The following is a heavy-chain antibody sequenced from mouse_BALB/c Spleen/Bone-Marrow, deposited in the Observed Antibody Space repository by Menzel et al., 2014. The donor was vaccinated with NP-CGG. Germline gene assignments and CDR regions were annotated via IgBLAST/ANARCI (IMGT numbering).Heavy chain of an antibody. CDR1: GFSLTGYG. CDR2: IWGDGST. V-gene: IGHV2-6-7*01. J-gene: IGHJ2*01. CDR3: ARDNYGYDY. D-gene: IGHD2-2*01. Sequence: VMLVESGPGLVAPSQSLSITCTVSGFSLTGYGLNWVRQPPGKGLEWLGMIWGDGSTDYNSALKSRLSISKDNSKSQVFLKMNSLQTDDTARYYCARDNYGYDYWGQGATLTVSS.